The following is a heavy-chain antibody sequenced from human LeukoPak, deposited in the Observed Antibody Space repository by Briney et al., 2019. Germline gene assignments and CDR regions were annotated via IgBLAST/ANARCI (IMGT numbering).Heavy chain of an antibody. CDR3: ARDGTGTSLDY. CDR1: GFTFSSYS. D-gene: IGHD1-1*01. CDR2: ISSSSSTI. J-gene: IGHJ4*02. Sequence: GGSLRLSCAASGFTFSSYSMNWVRQAPGKGLEWVSYISSSSSTIYYADSVKGRFTISRDNSKNTLYLQMNSLRAEDTAVYYCARDGTGTSLDYWGQGTLVTVSS. V-gene: IGHV3-48*01.